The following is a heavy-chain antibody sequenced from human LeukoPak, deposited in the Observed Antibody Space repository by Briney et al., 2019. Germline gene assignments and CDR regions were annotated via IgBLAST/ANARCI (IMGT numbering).Heavy chain of an antibody. Sequence: ASVKVSCKASGYTFTGYYMHWVRRAPGQGLEWMGWINPNSGGTNYAQKFQGWVIMTRDTSISTAYMELSRLRSDDTAVYYCARETHYQYYYDSSGYYDYWGQGTLVTVSS. CDR1: GYTFTGYY. D-gene: IGHD3-22*01. V-gene: IGHV1-2*04. CDR3: ARETHYQYYYDSSGYYDY. CDR2: INPNSGGT. J-gene: IGHJ4*02.